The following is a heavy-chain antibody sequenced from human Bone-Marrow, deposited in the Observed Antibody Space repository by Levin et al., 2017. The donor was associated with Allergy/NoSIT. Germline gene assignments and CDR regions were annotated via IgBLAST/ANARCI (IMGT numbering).Heavy chain of an antibody. CDR3: ARVVVGSYYYYYMDV. D-gene: IGHD2-15*01. Sequence: SVKVSCKASGGTFSSYAISWVRQAPGQGLEWMGGIIPIFGTANYAQKFQGRVTITADKSTSTAYMELSSLRSEDTAVYYCARVVVGSYYYYYMDVWGKGTTVTVSS. CDR2: IIPIFGTA. V-gene: IGHV1-69*06. J-gene: IGHJ6*03. CDR1: GGTFSSYA.